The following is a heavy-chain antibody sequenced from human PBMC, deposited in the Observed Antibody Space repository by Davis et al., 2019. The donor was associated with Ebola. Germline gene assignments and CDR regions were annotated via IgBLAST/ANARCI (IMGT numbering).Heavy chain of an antibody. Sequence: PSETLSLTCTVSNGSISSSTSYWGWIRQPPGKGLEWIGSVYYSGSTHYNPSLKSRFTISVDRSNNQFSLKLNSVTAADTAMYYCARARFREFPFDYWGQGTLVTVSS. CDR1: NGSISSSTSY. CDR2: VYYSGST. D-gene: IGHD3-10*01. CDR3: ARARFREFPFDY. J-gene: IGHJ4*02. V-gene: IGHV4-39*07.